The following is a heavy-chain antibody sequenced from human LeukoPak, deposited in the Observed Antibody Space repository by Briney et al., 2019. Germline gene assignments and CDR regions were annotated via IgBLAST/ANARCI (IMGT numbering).Heavy chain of an antibody. V-gene: IGHV4-39*01. CDR3: ARHVDTAMAGTIDY. D-gene: IGHD5-18*01. CDR2: IYYSGST. Sequence: SETLSLTCTVSGGSISSSSYYWGWIRQPPGKGLEWIGSIYYSGSTYYNPSLKSRVTISVDTSKNQFSQKLSSVTAADTAVYYCARHVDTAMAGTIDYWGQGTLVTVSS. J-gene: IGHJ4*02. CDR1: GGSISSSSYY.